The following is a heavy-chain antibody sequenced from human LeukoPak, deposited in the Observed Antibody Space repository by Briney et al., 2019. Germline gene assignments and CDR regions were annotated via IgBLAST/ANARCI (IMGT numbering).Heavy chain of an antibody. J-gene: IGHJ4*02. V-gene: IGHV1-2*02. CDR2: INPNSGGT. D-gene: IGHD2-2*01. CDR1: GYTFTGYY. Sequence: ASVKVSCKASGYTFTGYYMHWVRQAPGQGLEWMGWINPNSGGTNYAQKFQGRVTMTRDTSISTAYMELSRLRSGDTAVYYCARLYCSSTSCNLDYWGQGTLVTVSS. CDR3: ARLYCSSTSCNLDY.